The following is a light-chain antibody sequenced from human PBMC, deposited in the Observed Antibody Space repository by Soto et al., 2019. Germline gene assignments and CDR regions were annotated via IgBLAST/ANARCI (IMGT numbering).Light chain of an antibody. CDR1: RSVSSSY. V-gene: IGKV3-20*01. Sequence: EIVLTQSPGTLSLSPGERATVSCRAGRSVSSSYLAWYQQKPGQAPRLLIFGASNRAAGIPDRFTGSGSGTDFTLTISRLEPGDFAVYYCQQYHTSPFFGQGTRLEI. CDR2: GAS. CDR3: QQYHTSPF. J-gene: IGKJ5*01.